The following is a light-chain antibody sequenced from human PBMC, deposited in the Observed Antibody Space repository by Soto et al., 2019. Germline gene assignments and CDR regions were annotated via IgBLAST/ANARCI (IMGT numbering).Light chain of an antibody. Sequence: DIVLTQSPATLSLSPGDSATLSCRASQSVIRYLAWYQQRPGQAPRLLIYDASYRATGIPDRLSGSGSGTDLNLTISRLEPEDFAVYYCQHRFNWPWTCGQGTKVDIK. V-gene: IGKV3-11*01. CDR2: DAS. CDR3: QHRFNWPWT. CDR1: QSVIRY. J-gene: IGKJ1*01.